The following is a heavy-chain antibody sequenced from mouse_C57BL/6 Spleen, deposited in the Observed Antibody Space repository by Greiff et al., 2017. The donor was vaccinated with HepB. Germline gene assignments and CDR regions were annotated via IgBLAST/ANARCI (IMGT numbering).Heavy chain of an antibody. CDR3: AREGAYYSNYVTWFAY. J-gene: IGHJ3*01. D-gene: IGHD2-5*01. CDR1: GYTFTDYN. V-gene: IGHV1-18*01. CDR2: INPNNGGT. Sequence: EVQLQQSGPELVKPGASVKIPCKASGYTFTDYNMDWVKQSHGKSLEWIGDINPNNGGTIYNQKFKGKATLTVDKSSSTAYMELRSLTSEDTAVYYCAREGAYYSNYVTWFAYWGQGTLVTVSA.